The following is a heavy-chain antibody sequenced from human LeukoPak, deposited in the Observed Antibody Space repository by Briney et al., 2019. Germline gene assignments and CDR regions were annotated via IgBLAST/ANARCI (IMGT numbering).Heavy chain of an antibody. J-gene: IGHJ4*02. D-gene: IGHD3-22*01. V-gene: IGHV3-23*01. CDR3: AKDGLYYDGSTHIYYFDY. CDR1: GFSFSDYA. CDR2: ITGSGGVT. Sequence: GGSLRLSCAASGFSFSDYAMAWVRQAPGEGLEWVSVITGSGGVTHYAGSVKGRFTISRDNSKNTLYLQMNNLRVEDTARYYCAKDGLYYDGSTHIYYFDYWGQGTLVAVSS.